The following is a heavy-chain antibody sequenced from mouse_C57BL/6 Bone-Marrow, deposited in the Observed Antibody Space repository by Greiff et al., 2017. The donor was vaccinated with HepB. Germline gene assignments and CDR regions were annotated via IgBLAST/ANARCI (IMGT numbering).Heavy chain of an antibody. V-gene: IGHV1-59*01. CDR3: ARRHYGSSYYAMDY. Sequence: QVHVKQPGAELVRPGPSVKLSCKASGYTFTSYWMHWVKQRPGQGLEWIGVIDPSDSYTNYNQKFKGKATLTVDTSSSTAYMQLSSLTYEDSAVYYCARRHYGSSYYAMDYWGQGTSVTVSS. D-gene: IGHD1-1*01. CDR2: IDPSDSYT. J-gene: IGHJ4*01. CDR1: GYTFTSYW.